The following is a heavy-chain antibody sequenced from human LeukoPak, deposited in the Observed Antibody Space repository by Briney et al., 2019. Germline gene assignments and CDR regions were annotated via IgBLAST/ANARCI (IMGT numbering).Heavy chain of an antibody. V-gene: IGHV3-7*01. CDR2: IKEDGTQK. CDR1: GFTFNKSW. D-gene: IGHD4-23*01. J-gene: IGHJ4*02. Sequence: GGSLRLSCAASGFTFNKSWMSWVRQAPGKGPEWVANIKEDGTQKYYVDSERGRFTISRDNAENSLYLRMNSLRAEDTAVYYCARVIYGGNSGRGYFDYWGQGTLVTVSS. CDR3: ARVIYGGNSGRGYFDY.